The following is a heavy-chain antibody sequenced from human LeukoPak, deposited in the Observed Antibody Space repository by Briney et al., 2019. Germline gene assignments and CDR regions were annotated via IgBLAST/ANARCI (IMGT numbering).Heavy chain of an antibody. J-gene: IGHJ4*02. CDR2: IYSGGST. CDR3: ARDPTDYYDSSGPGDY. Sequence: PGGSLRLSCAASGFTVSSNYMSWVRQAPGKGLEWVSVIYSGGSTYYADSVKGRFTISRDNSKNTLYLQMNSLRAEDTAVYYCARDPTDYYDSSGPGDYRGQGTLVTVSS. V-gene: IGHV3-53*01. D-gene: IGHD3-22*01. CDR1: GFTVSSNY.